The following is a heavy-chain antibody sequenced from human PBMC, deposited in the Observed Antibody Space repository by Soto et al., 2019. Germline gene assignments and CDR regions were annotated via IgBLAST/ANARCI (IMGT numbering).Heavy chain of an antibody. CDR3: ARASSSSSAADY. CDR1: GESISSGGYY. D-gene: IGHD6-6*01. V-gene: IGHV4-31*03. CDR2: IYDSESA. J-gene: IGHJ4*02. Sequence: QVQLQESGPGLVKASQTLSLICSVSGESISSGGYYWSWIRHHPGKGLEWIGYIYDSESAYYNPSLKSRVTISMYTSKNHFAIKLSSVTAADTAVYYCARASSSSSAADYWGQGTLITVSS.